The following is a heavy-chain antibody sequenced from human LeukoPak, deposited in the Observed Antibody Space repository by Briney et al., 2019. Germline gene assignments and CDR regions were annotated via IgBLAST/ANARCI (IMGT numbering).Heavy chain of an antibody. D-gene: IGHD6-13*01. CDR1: GFTVSSNF. CDR2: IYSGGGT. CDR3: ARKSLGIVAAGTFFGS. Sequence: SGGSLRLSCAASGFTVSSNFVTWVRQAPGKGLEWLSIIYSGGGTDYADSVKGRFTISRDNSKNTVYLQMNSLRAEDTAMYHCARKSLGIVAAGTFFGSWGQGTLVTVSS. V-gene: IGHV3-53*01. J-gene: IGHJ5*02.